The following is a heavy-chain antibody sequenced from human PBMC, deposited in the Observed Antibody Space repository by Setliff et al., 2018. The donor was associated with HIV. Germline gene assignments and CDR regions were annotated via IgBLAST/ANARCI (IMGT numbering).Heavy chain of an antibody. CDR2: INPNIGST. Sequence: GASVKVSCKADGYTFTGYSIHWVRQAPGQGRRWMGRINPNIGSTNYAQNFQGRATMTRDTCVNTAFMELSNLRSDDTAVYYCARAYRTTDLLSSGYMDVWGKGTTVTVSS. V-gene: IGHV1-2*06. CDR3: ARAYRTTDLLSSGYMDV. J-gene: IGHJ6*03. D-gene: IGHD3-9*01. CDR1: GYTFTGYS.